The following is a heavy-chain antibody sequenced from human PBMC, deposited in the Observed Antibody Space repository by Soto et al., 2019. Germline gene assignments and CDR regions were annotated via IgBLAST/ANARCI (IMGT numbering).Heavy chain of an antibody. D-gene: IGHD3-3*01. J-gene: IGHJ4*02. CDR1: GFSLSTSGVG. CDR2: IYWDDDK. CDR3: AHYYDFWSGYYPLFDY. Sequence: SGPTLVNPTQTLTLTCTFSGFSLSTSGVGVGWIRQPPGKALEWLALIYWDDDKRYSASLKSRLTITKDTSKNQVVLTMTNMDPVDTATYYCAHYYDFWSGYYPLFDYWGQGTLVTVSS. V-gene: IGHV2-5*02.